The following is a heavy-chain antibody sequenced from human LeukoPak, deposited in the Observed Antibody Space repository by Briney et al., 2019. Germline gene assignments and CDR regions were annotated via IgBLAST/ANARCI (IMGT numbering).Heavy chain of an antibody. CDR2: FFPFLGTA. V-gene: IGHV1-69*13. Sequence: SVKVSCKASGGTFSSYAISWVRQAPGQGLEWMGGFFPFLGTANYAQKFQGRVTITADESTSTAYMELSSLRSEDTAVYYCAKTGSYYDSSGYGYGYFDYWGQGTLVTVSS. J-gene: IGHJ4*02. CDR3: AKTGSYYDSSGYGYGYFDY. CDR1: GGTFSSYA. D-gene: IGHD3-22*01.